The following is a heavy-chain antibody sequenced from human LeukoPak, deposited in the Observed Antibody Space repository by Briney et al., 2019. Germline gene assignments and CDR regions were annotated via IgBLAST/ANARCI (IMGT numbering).Heavy chain of an antibody. V-gene: IGHV1-69*13. D-gene: IGHD2-2*01. CDR2: IIPIFGTA. CDR1: GGTFSSYA. CDR3: ARTPVVGGAFDI. Sequence: SVKVSCKASGGTFSSYAISWVRQAPGQGLEWMGGIIPIFGTANYAQKFQGRVTITADESTSTAYMELSSLRSEDTAVYYCARTPVVGGAFDIWGQGTMVTVSS. J-gene: IGHJ3*02.